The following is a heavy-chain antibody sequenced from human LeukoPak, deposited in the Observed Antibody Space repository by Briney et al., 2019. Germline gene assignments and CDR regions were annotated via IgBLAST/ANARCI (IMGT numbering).Heavy chain of an antibody. J-gene: IGHJ4*02. D-gene: IGHD6-6*01. V-gene: IGHV1-46*01. CDR2: INPTGGST. Sequence: AASVKVSCKASGYTFPSYFMHWVRQAPGQGLGWMGIINPTGGSTTYAQKFQGRVTMTRDTSTSTVYMELSSLRSDDTAVYYCARTAARRFDYWGQGTLVTVSS. CDR3: ARTAARRFDY. CDR1: GYTFPSYF.